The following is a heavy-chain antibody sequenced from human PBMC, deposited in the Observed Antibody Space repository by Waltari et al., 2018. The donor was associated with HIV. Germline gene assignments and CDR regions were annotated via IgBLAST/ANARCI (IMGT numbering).Heavy chain of an antibody. CDR1: GGSITSSSYY. V-gene: IGHV4-39*02. J-gene: IGHJ4*02. D-gene: IGHD3-22*01. CDR3: ARDRYYYARTGSPDY. CDR2: IYYSGSA. Sequence: QLQLQESGPGLVKHSETLSLTCTVSGGSITSSSYYWGWIRQPPGKGLEWIGNIYYSGSAYYNSSLKSRVTISVDMSKNQFSLKLNSVTAADTAVYYCARDRYYYARTGSPDYWGQGTLVTVSS.